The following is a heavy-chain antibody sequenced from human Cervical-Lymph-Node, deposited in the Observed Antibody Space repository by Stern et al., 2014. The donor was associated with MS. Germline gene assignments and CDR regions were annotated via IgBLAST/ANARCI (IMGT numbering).Heavy chain of an antibody. V-gene: IGHV4-38-2*02. Sequence: QVQLQESGPGLVKPSETLSLTCTVSGYSISSGYYWGWIRQPPGKGLEWIGSIYHSGSTYYNPSLKSRVTISVDTSKNPFSLKLSFVTAADTAVYYCARDEGYYYGSGSDYWGQGTLVTVSS. J-gene: IGHJ4*02. CDR1: GYSISSGYY. CDR2: IYHSGST. D-gene: IGHD3-10*01. CDR3: ARDEGYYYGSGSDY.